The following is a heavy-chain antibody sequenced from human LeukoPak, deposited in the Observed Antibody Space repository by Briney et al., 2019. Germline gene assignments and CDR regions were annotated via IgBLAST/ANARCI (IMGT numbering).Heavy chain of an antibody. CDR3: ARALVGAATLSY. D-gene: IGHD1-26*01. CDR1: GYSFTSYW. J-gene: IGHJ4*02. Sequence: GESLKISCKGSGYSFTSYWIGWVRQMPGKGLEWMGVIYPGDSDTRYSPSFQGQVTLSADKSISTAYLQWSSLEASDTAIYYCARALVGAATLSYWGQGTLVTVSS. V-gene: IGHV5-51*01. CDR2: IYPGDSDT.